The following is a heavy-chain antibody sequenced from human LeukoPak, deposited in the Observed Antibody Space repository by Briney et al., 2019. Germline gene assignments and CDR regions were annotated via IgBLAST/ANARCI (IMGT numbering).Heavy chain of an antibody. CDR3: ARGHSSSWLSYFDY. Sequence: GTFSSYXXXXXXXXXXQGLXXXGGIIPIFGTANYAQKFQGRVTMTRNTSISTAYMELNSLRSEDTAVYYCARGHSSSWLSYFDYWGQGTLVTVSS. D-gene: IGHD6-13*01. CDR1: GTFSSYX. CDR2: IIPIFGTA. V-gene: IGHV1-69*05. J-gene: IGHJ4*02.